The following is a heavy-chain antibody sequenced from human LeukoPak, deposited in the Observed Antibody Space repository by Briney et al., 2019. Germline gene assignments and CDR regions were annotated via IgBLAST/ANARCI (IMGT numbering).Heavy chain of an antibody. V-gene: IGHV1-2*02. J-gene: IGHJ4*02. CDR3: ARSTEYSSSCFDY. Sequence: ASVKVSCKASGYTFTGYYMHWVRQAPGQGLEWMGWINPNSGGTNYAQKFQGRVTMTRDTSISTAYMELSRLRSDDTAVYYCARSTEYSSSCFDYWGQGTLVTVSS. CDR1: GYTFTGYY. D-gene: IGHD6-6*01. CDR2: INPNSGGT.